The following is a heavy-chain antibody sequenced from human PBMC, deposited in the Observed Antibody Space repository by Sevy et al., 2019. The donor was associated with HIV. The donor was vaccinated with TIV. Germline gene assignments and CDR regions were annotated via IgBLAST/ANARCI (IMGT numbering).Heavy chain of an antibody. D-gene: IGHD7-27*01. Sequence: GGSLRLSCAASGFTFSSYAMHWVRQAPGKGLEWVAVIAYDGSNKYYADSVKGRFTISRDNSKNTLYLQMNSLRAEDTAVYYCVRVAGPLTGPVYFDYWGQGTLVTVSS. V-gene: IGHV3-30-3*01. CDR3: VRVAGPLTGPVYFDY. CDR1: GFTFSSYA. CDR2: IAYDGSNK. J-gene: IGHJ4*02.